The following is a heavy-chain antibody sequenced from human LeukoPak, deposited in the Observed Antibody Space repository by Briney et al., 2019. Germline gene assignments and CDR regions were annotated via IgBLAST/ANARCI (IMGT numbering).Heavy chain of an antibody. CDR3: ARTHIVVVTASPTGNWFDP. CDR2: IKQDGSEK. V-gene: IGHV3-7*01. J-gene: IGHJ5*02. D-gene: IGHD2-21*02. CDR1: GFTFSSYA. Sequence: GGSLRLSCVASGFTFSSYAMSWVRQAPGKGLEWVANIKQDGSEKYYVDSVKGRFTISRDNAKNSLYLQMNSLRAEDTAVYYCARTHIVVVTASPTGNWFDPWGQGTLVTVSS.